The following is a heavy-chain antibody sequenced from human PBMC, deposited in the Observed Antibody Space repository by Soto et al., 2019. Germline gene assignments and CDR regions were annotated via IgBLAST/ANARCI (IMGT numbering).Heavy chain of an antibody. CDR1: GYTFTSYG. CDR3: ARDEINIAVAEISY. J-gene: IGHJ4*02. V-gene: IGHV1-18*01. CDR2: ISAYNGNT. Sequence: VQLVQSGAEVKKPGASVKVSCKASGYTFTSYGISWVRQAPGQGLEWMGWISAYNGNTNYAQKLQGRVTMTTDTSTSIAYIELRSLRSDDTAVYCCARDEINIAVAEISYWGQGTLVTASS. D-gene: IGHD6-19*01.